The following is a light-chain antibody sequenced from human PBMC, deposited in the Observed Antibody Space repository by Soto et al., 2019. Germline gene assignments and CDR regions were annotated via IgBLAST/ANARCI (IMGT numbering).Light chain of an antibody. Sequence: DIQMTQSPSSLSACVGHIVTITCRASQSISSYVNWYQQKPGKAPKLLIYAASSLQSGVPSSFSGSGSGTDFTLTISSLQPEDVATYYCQQSYSTPRPFGQGTKLELK. CDR1: QSISSY. V-gene: IGKV1-39*01. CDR3: QQSYSTPRP. CDR2: AAS. J-gene: IGKJ2*01.